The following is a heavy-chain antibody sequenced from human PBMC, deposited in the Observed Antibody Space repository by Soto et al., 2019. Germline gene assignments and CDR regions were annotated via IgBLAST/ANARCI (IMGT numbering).Heavy chain of an antibody. CDR3: TTDDHYGDTGLDY. D-gene: IGHD4-17*01. CDR1: GFTFSHYV. CDR2: ILNDGSGQ. V-gene: IGHV3-33*03. Sequence: QVQLVESGGGVVQPGRSLRLSCEASGFTFSHYVMHWVRQATGKGLEWVAVILNDGSGQHYGDSGKGRLTISRDNSKNPPYQDPKRLRVEDTAVNYCTTDDHYGDTGLDYWGQGTLVTVSS. J-gene: IGHJ4*02.